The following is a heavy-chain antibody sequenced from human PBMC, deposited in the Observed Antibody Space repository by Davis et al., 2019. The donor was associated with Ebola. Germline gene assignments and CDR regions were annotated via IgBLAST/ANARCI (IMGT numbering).Heavy chain of an antibody. Sequence: PGGSLRLSCAASGFTFSSSAMSWVRQAPGKGLEWVSGISGSGGSTSYADSVKGRFTIFRDNSKNTLYLQMDSLRAEDTATYYCAKGTTMVQGAFLNYWGQGTLVTVSS. CDR2: ISGSGGST. CDR1: GFTFSSSA. V-gene: IGHV3-23*01. J-gene: IGHJ4*02. CDR3: AKGTTMVQGAFLNY. D-gene: IGHD3-10*01.